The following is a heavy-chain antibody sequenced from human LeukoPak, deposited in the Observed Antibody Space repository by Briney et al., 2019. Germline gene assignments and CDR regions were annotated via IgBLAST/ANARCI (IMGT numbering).Heavy chain of an antibody. CDR3: AKVVQYTASTGTGLDY. CDR1: GFTFSNYG. D-gene: IGHD6-13*01. CDR2: IWYDGSYK. J-gene: IGHJ4*02. V-gene: IGHV3-33*06. Sequence: PGGSLRLSCVASGFTFSNYGMHWVRQAPGKGLDWVAVIWYDGSYKYYADSVKGRFTISRENPKNTLYLQMNSLRAGDTGIYYCAKVVQYTASTGTGLDYWGQGTLVTVSS.